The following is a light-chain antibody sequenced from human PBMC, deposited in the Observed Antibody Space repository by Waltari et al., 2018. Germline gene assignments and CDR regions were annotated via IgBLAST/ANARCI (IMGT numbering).Light chain of an antibody. CDR3: QSYDKPTVI. J-gene: IGLJ2*01. CDR2: EDS. V-gene: IGLV6-57*03. Sequence: NFMLTQPHSVSGSPGMTITISCTRSVCSIASAYVQWYQQRPGRAPITLIYEDSVRLSGVPDRFSASIDSSSNSASLTISGLRSDDEADYFCQSYDKPTVIFGGGTRVTV. CDR1: VCSIASAY.